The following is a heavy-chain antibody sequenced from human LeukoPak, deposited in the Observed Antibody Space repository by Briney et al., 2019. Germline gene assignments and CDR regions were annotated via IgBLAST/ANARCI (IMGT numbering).Heavy chain of an antibody. CDR3: AREGYSSGYIDQ. CDR1: GFTFSSYW. CDR2: INSDGSST. D-gene: IGHD3-22*01. Sequence: GGSLRLSCAASGFTFSSYWMHWVRQAPGKGLVWVSRINSDGSSTSYADSVKGRFTISRDNAKNTLYLQMNSLRAEDTAVYYCAREGYSSGYIDQWGQGTLVTVSS. J-gene: IGHJ4*02. V-gene: IGHV3-74*01.